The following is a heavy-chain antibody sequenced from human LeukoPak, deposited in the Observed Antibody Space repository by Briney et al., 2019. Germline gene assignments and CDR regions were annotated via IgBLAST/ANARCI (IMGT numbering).Heavy chain of an antibody. CDR3: ARGFGIAAAGTHY. V-gene: IGHV3-21*01. CDR1: GFTFSSYS. J-gene: IGHJ4*02. Sequence: PGGSLRLSCAASGFTFSSYSMNWVRQAPGKGLEWVSSISSSSSYIYYADSVKGRFTISRDNAKNSLYLQMNSLRAEDTAVYYCARGFGIAAAGTHYWGQGTLVTVSS. D-gene: IGHD6-13*01. CDR2: ISSSSSYI.